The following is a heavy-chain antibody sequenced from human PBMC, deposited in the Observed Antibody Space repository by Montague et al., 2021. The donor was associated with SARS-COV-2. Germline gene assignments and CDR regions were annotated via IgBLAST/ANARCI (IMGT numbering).Heavy chain of an antibody. CDR1: GFTFGDHG. CDR2: INWNGGST. V-gene: IGHV3-20*04. J-gene: IGHJ6*02. Sequence: SRSLSWAASGFTFGDHGMSWVRQAPGKGLEWVSGINWNGGSTGYADSVKGRFTISRDNAKNSLYMQMNSLRAEDTALYYCARGIVGATVPLDYYYGMDVWGQGTTVTVSS. CDR3: ARGIVGATVPLDYYYGMDV. D-gene: IGHD1-26*01.